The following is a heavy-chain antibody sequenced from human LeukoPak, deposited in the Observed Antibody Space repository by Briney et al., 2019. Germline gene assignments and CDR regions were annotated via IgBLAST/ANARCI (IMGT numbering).Heavy chain of an antibody. J-gene: IGHJ6*03. CDR2: INHSGST. Sequence: SETLSLTCAVYGGSFSGYYWSWIRQPPGKGLEWIGEINHSGSTNYNPSLKSRVTISVDTSKNQFSLKLSSVTAADTAVYYCARHLASYYYYMDVWGKGTTVTVSS. CDR3: ARHLASYYYYMDV. V-gene: IGHV4-34*01. CDR1: GGSFSGYY.